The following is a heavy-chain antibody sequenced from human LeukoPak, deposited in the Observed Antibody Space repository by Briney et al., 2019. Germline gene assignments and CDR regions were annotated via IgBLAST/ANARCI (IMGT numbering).Heavy chain of an antibody. CDR3: AGYLGSYYYYFDY. CDR2: IIPIFGTA. CDR1: GGTFSSYA. J-gene: IGHJ4*02. Sequence: GASVKVSCKASGGTFSSYAITWVRQAPGQGLEWMGGIIPIFGTANYAQKFQGRVTITAGESTSTAYMELSSLRSKDTAVYYCAGYLGSYYYYFDYWGQGTLVTVSS. D-gene: IGHD1-26*01. V-gene: IGHV1-69*13.